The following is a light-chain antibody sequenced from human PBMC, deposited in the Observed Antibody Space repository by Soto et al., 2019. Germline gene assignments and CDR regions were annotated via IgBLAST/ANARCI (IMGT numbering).Light chain of an antibody. J-gene: IGLJ2*01. CDR2: CNE. V-gene: IGLV1-47*02. CDR3: SSYTSSRTHV. CDR1: SSNIGTNY. Sequence: QSVLTQPPSASGTPGQRVTISCSGSSSNIGTNYVYWYKQLPGTAPKLLIYCNEQRPSGVPDRLSGSKSGTSASLAISGLRSEDEADYYCSSYTSSRTHVFGGGTKLTVL.